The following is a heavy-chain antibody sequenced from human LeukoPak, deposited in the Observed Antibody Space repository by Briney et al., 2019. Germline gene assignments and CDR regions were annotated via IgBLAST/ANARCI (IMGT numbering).Heavy chain of an antibody. CDR1: GYTFTGYY. CDR2: INPNSGGT. CDR3: ARAVPYSSGLGAFDI. J-gene: IGHJ3*02. D-gene: IGHD6-19*01. V-gene: IGHV1-2*02. Sequence: GGSLRLSCAASGYTFTGYYMHWVRQAPGQGLEWMGWINPNSGGTNYAQKFQGRVTMTRDTSISTAYMELSRLRSDDTAVYYCARAVPYSSGLGAFDIWGQGTMVTVSS.